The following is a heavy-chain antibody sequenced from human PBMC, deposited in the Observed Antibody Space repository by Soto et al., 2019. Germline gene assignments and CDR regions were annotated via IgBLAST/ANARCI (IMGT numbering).Heavy chain of an antibody. V-gene: IGHV3-23*01. CDR2: ISGSGGST. CDR3: ASEGGSLRYFDWLSPEGFFDY. Sequence: EVQLLESGGGLVQPGGSLRLSCAASGFTFSSYAMSWVRQAPGKGLEWVSAISGSGGSTYYADSVKGRFTISRDNSKNTLYLQMNSLRAEDTAVYYCASEGGSLRYFDWLSPEGFFDYWGQGTLVTVSS. CDR1: GFTFSSYA. D-gene: IGHD3-9*01. J-gene: IGHJ4*02.